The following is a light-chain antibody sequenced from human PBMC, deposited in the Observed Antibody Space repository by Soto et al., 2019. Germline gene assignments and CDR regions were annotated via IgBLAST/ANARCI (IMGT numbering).Light chain of an antibody. CDR1: TMDVGGYNY. J-gene: IGLJ2*01. Sequence: QSALTQPPSASGSPGQSATISCPGTTMDVGGYNYVSWYQQHPAKAPKLMIYEATKRPSGVPDRFSGSKSGNTASLTVSGLQAEDEADYYCSSYAGSNNFVVFGGGTKLTVL. V-gene: IGLV2-8*01. CDR2: EAT. CDR3: SSYAGSNNFVV.